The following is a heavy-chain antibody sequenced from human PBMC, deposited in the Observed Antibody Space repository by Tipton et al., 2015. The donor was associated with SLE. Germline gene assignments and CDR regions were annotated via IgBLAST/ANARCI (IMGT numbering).Heavy chain of an antibody. CDR3: AKAGGGGYPADAFDI. Sequence: SLRLSCAASGFSFSSYAMTWVRQAPGKGLEWVSGIDYYGGSAYYADSVKGRFTISRDNSKNTLYLQMNSLRAEDTAVYYCAKAGGGGYPADAFDIWGQGTMVTVSS. CDR2: IDYYGGSA. D-gene: IGHD3-22*01. CDR1: GFSFSSYA. J-gene: IGHJ3*02. V-gene: IGHV3-23*01.